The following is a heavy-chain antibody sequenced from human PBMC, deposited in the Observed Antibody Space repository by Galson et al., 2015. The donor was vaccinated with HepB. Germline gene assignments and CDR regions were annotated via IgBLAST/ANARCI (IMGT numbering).Heavy chain of an antibody. J-gene: IGHJ4*02. CDR3: ARDKAYNSFDY. D-gene: IGHD1-14*01. CDR2: IKPDGSAK. V-gene: IGHV3-7*03. Sequence: SLRLSCAASGFTFSDSWMTWVRQAPGKGLEWLANIKPDGSAKNYVGSVNGRFTISRDNAKNSLYLQMNSLRVEDTAFYYCARDKAYNSFDYWGQGTLVTVSS. CDR1: GFTFSDSW.